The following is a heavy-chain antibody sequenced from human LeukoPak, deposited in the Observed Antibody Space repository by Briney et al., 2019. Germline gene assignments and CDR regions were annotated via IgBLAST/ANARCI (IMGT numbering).Heavy chain of an antibody. Sequence: GGSLRLSCAASGFTFSSYSMNWVRQAPGKGLEWVSSISSSSSYIYYADSVKDRFTISRDNSKNTLYLEMNSLRADDTAVYCCAKDRPTVYSSSWLHFLDSWGQGTLVTVSS. J-gene: IGHJ4*02. V-gene: IGHV3-21*04. CDR1: GFTFSSYS. CDR2: ISSSSSYI. D-gene: IGHD6-13*01. CDR3: AKDRPTVYSSSWLHFLDS.